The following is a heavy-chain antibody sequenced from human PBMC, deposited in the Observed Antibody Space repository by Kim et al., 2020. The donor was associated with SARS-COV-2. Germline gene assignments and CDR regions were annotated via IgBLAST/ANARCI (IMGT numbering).Heavy chain of an antibody. V-gene: IGHV7-4-1*02. Sequence: ASVKVSCKASGYTFTSYAINWVRQAPGQGLEWMGWINTNTGNPTYAQGFTGRFVFSLDTSVSTAYLQISSLKAEDTAVYYCARTSYQYYYDSSGYHDYWGQGTLVTVSS. CDR2: INTNTGNP. CDR3: ARTSYQYYYDSSGYHDY. D-gene: IGHD3-22*01. CDR1: GYTFTSYA. J-gene: IGHJ4*02.